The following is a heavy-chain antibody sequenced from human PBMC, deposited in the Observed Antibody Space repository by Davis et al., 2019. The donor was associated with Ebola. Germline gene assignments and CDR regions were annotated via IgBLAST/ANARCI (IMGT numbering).Heavy chain of an antibody. CDR3: ARVSVWGIAARGYNWFDP. CDR2: VYYSGST. D-gene: IGHD6-6*01. CDR1: GGSISSDF. V-gene: IGHV4-59*12. J-gene: IGHJ5*02. Sequence: MPSETLSLTCNVSGGSISSDFWTWIRQPPGKGLEWIGYVYYSGSTNYNPSLKSRVTISVDTSKNQFSLKLSSVTAADTAVYYCARVSVWGIAARGYNWFDPWGQGTLVTVSS.